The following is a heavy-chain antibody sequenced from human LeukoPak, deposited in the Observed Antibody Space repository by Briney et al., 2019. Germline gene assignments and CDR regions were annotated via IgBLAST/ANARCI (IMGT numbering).Heavy chain of an antibody. CDR2: ISYDGNNR. CDR3: AKVKGEVIGAFDT. D-gene: IGHD3-16*01. CDR1: RFTFSSYG. V-gene: IGHV3-30*18. J-gene: IGHJ3*02. Sequence: GRSLRLSCAASRFTFSSYGMHWVRQAPGKGLEWVAVISYDGNNRYYAASVKGRFTISRYNSKNTLYLQMNSLRAEGTAVYYCAKVKGEVIGAFDTWGQGTMVTVSS.